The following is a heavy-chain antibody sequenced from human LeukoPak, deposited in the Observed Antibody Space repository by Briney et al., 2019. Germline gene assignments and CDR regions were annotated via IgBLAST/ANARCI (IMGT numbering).Heavy chain of an antibody. J-gene: IGHJ6*03. CDR1: GFTFSSYW. Sequence: PGGSLRLSCAASGFTFSSYWMHWVRQAPGKGLEWVSVIYSGGSTYYADSVKGRFTISRDNSKNTLYLQMNSLRAEDTAVYYCARVVFTFGGVIVMGYYYYMDVWGKGTTVTISS. CDR2: IYSGGST. V-gene: IGHV3-53*01. CDR3: ARVVFTFGGVIVMGYYYYMDV. D-gene: IGHD3-16*02.